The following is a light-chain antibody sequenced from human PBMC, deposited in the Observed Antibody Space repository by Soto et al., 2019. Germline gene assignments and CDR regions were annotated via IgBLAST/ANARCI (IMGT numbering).Light chain of an antibody. J-gene: IGKJ1*01. CDR3: QQYDICLVT. Sequence: DIQMNKSPSTLSATVSDTVTITCRASQRISGWLAWHQQKPGKAPKLLIYDASALKRGVPPRFSGSGSGTEFTLTICSLQPDDFATYYCQQYDICLVTFGQVTKVDIK. CDR1: QRISGW. CDR2: DAS. V-gene: IGKV1-5*01.